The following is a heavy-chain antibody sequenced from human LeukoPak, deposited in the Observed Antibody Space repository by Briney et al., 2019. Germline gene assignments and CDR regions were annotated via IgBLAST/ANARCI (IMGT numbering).Heavy chain of an antibody. CDR3: ARGGYSSSWTFRY. J-gene: IGHJ4*02. Sequence: SETLSLTCTVSGGSISSYYWSWIRQPPGKGLEWIGYIYYSGSTNYNPSLKSRVTISVDTSKNQFSLKLSSVTAADTAVYYCARGGYSSSWTFRYWGQGTLVTVSS. CDR2: IYYSGST. CDR1: GGSISSYY. V-gene: IGHV4-59*01. D-gene: IGHD6-13*01.